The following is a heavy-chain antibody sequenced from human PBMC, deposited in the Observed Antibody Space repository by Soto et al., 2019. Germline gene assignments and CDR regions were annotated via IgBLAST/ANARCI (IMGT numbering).Heavy chain of an antibody. V-gene: IGHV3-23*01. Sequence: EVQLLESGGGLVQPGGSLRLSCAASGFTFSSYAMSWVRQAPGKGLEWVSAISGSGGSTYYADSVKARFTISRDNSKNTLYLQTNSLRAEDTAVYYCAKDLFQDDSSGYDWYFDLWGRGTLVTVSS. CDR3: AKDLFQDDSSGYDWYFDL. D-gene: IGHD3-22*01. J-gene: IGHJ2*01. CDR1: GFTFSSYA. CDR2: ISGSGGST.